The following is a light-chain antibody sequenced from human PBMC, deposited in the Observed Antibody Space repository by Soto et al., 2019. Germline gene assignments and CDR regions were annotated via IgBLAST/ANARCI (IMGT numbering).Light chain of an antibody. Sequence: DSQMTQSPSTLAASVGDRVTITCRASQSVSTWLAWYQQKPGKAPKLLIYEASILQSGVSSRFSGSGSGTDFTLTISSLQPDDFATYYCQQYDRYPVTFGGGTKVEVK. V-gene: IGKV1-5*03. CDR2: EAS. CDR1: QSVSTW. CDR3: QQYDRYPVT. J-gene: IGKJ4*01.